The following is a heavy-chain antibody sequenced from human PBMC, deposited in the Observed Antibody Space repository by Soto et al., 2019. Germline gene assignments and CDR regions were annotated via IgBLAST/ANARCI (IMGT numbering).Heavy chain of an antibody. Sequence: QITLKESGPPLVKPTQTLTLTCTFSGFSLTTSGVGVGRIRQPPGKALEWLALIFWDDDKRYSPSRKSRLTITKDTSKNQVVLTMPNMGPVDTATYYCASSSGYRTFDGWGQGTLVTVSS. CDR3: ASSSGYRTFDG. CDR1: GFSLTTSGVG. D-gene: IGHD3-22*01. CDR2: IFWDDDK. J-gene: IGHJ4*02. V-gene: IGHV2-5*02.